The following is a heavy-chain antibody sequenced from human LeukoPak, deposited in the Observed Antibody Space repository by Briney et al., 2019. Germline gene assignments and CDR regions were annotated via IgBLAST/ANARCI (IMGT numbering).Heavy chain of an antibody. D-gene: IGHD5-12*01. Sequence: SETLSLTCTVSGGSISSYYWRWLRQPPGKGGEWSGYIYYSGSTNYNPSLKSGVTISVDTSKNQFSLKLSSVTAADTAVYYCARDGDSGYDYWGQGTLVTVSS. V-gene: IGHV4-59*01. CDR1: GGSISSYY. CDR3: ARDGDSGYDY. CDR2: IYYSGST. J-gene: IGHJ4*02.